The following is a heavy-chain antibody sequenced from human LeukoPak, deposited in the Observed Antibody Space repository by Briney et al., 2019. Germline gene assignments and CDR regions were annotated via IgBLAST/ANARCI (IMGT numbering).Heavy chain of an antibody. D-gene: IGHD5-12*01. CDR3: VGGYDSGSDY. CDR2: ISYDGSNK. J-gene: IGHJ4*02. CDR1: GFTFSSYA. Sequence: GGSLRLSCAASGFTFSSYAMHWVRQAPGKGLEWVAVISYDGSNKYYADSVKGRFTISRDNSKNTLYLQMNSLRAEDTAVYYCVGGYDSGSDYWGQGTLVTVSS. V-gene: IGHV3-30-3*01.